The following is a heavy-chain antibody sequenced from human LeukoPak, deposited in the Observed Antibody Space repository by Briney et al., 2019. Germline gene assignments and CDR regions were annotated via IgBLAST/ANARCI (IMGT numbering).Heavy chain of an antibody. CDR2: IANDGKDK. CDR1: GFTFSGYG. J-gene: IGHJ4*02. D-gene: IGHD2-2*01. CDR3: TKDRNRGPAAYDFDY. Sequence: GGSLRLSCAASGFTFSGYGMHWVRQAPGKGVEWLSVIANDGKDKKYTESVKGRFTISRDNSKNTLYLQMNSLRVDDTAVYYCTKDRNRGPAAYDFDYWGPGTLITVSS. V-gene: IGHV3-30*18.